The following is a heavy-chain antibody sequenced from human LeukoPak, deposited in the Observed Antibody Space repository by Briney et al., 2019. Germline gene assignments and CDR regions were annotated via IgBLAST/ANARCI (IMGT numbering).Heavy chain of an antibody. V-gene: IGHV3-7*04. J-gene: IGHJ4*02. CDR3: ARHRSGAYFDD. CDR2: IKEDGSEK. CDR1: GFTFSSYW. D-gene: IGHD1-26*01. Sequence: PGGSLRLSCAASGFTFSSYWMTWVRQAPGKGLEWVANIKEDGSEKYYVDSMKGRCTISRDNAKNSVFLQMNSLRVEDTAVYYCARHRSGAYFDDWGQGTLVTVSS.